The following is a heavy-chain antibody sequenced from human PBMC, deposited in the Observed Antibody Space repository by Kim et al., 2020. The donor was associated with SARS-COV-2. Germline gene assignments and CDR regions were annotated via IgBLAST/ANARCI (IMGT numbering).Heavy chain of an antibody. V-gene: IGHV3-53*01. Sequence: YTESVKGRFTISRDSSKSTVYLHMNTLRDEDTTVYYCARSGGYSYYGMDVWGQGTTVTVSS. CDR3: ARSGGYSYYGMDV. D-gene: IGHD4-4*01. J-gene: IGHJ6*02.